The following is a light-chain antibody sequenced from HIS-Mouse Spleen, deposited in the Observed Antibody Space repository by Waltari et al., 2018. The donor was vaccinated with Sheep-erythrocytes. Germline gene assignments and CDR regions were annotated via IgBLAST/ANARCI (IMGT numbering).Light chain of an antibody. V-gene: IGLV2-23*01. CDR3: CSYAGSSTPWV. Sequence: QSALTQPASVSGSPGQSITLSCPGPSSYVGSYNLVPWYQQHPGKAPKLMIYEGSKRPSGVSNRFSGSKSGNTASLTISGLQAEDEADYYCCSYAGSSTPWVFGGGTKLTVL. CDR2: EGS. CDR1: SSYVGSYNL. J-gene: IGLJ3*02.